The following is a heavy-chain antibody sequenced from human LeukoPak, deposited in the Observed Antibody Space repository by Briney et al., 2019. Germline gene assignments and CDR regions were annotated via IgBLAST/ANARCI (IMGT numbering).Heavy chain of an antibody. J-gene: IGHJ3*02. CDR1: GFTVSSNY. D-gene: IGHD3-9*01. CDR3: ARDYYDILTGYQMDDAFDI. Sequence: PGGSLRLSCAASGFTVSSNYMSWVRQPPGKGLEWIGEINHSGSTNYNPSLKSRVTISVDTSKNQFSLKLSTVTAADTAVYYCARDYYDILTGYQMDDAFDIWGQGTMVTVSS. V-gene: IGHV4-34*01. CDR2: INHSGST.